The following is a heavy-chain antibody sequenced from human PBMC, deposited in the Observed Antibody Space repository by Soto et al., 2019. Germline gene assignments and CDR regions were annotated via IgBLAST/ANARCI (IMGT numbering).Heavy chain of an antibody. V-gene: IGHV4-39*01. CDR1: GGSISSSSYY. CDR2: IYYSGST. D-gene: IGHD1-7*01. Sequence: QLQLQESGPGLVKPSETLSLTCTVSGGSISSSSYYWGWIRQPPGKGLEWIGSIYYSGSTYYNPSLKGRVTISVDTSKNQFSLKLSSVTAADTAVYYCARQVKLELRAWSFDYWGQGTLVTVSS. CDR3: ARQVKLELRAWSFDY. J-gene: IGHJ4*02.